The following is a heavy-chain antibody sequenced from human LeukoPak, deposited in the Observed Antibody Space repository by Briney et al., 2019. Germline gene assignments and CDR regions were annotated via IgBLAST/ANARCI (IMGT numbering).Heavy chain of an antibody. Sequence: GGSLRLYCAASGFTFDDYAMHWDRQAPGKGLEWVSGISWNSGSIGYADSVKGRFAISRDNAKNSLYLQMNSLRAEDTALYYCAKAAFWSIAARAFDIWGQGTMVTVSS. V-gene: IGHV3-9*01. CDR3: AKAAFWSIAARAFDI. D-gene: IGHD6-6*01. J-gene: IGHJ3*02. CDR1: GFTFDDYA. CDR2: ISWNSGSI.